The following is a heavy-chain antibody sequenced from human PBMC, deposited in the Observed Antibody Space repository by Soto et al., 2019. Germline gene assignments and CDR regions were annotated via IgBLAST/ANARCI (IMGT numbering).Heavy chain of an antibody. D-gene: IGHD2-2*01. J-gene: IGHJ3*01. Sequence: PGGSLRLSCAASGFTFSGHWMHWVRQVPGKGLEWVSRINTDGGSSAYADSVKGRFTISRDNAKNTLYLQMNGLRAEDTAVYYCAREAVYCSRTGGYRGLFDFSGQGT. CDR2: INTDGGSS. V-gene: IGHV3-74*03. CDR1: GFTFSGHW. CDR3: AREAVYCSRTGGYRGLFDF.